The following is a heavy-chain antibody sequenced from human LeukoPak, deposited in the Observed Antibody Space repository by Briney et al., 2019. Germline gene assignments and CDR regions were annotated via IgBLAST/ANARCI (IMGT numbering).Heavy chain of an antibody. J-gene: IGHJ4*02. D-gene: IGHD6-13*01. V-gene: IGHV4-34*01. CDR2: INHSGST. Sequence: SETLSLTCAVYGGSFSGYYWSWIRQPPGKGLEWIGEINHSGSTNYNPSLKSRVTISVDTSKNQFSLKLSSVTAADTAVYYCATWGAAAGQYYFDYWGQGTLVLVSS. CDR1: GGSFSGYY. CDR3: ATWGAAAGQYYFDY.